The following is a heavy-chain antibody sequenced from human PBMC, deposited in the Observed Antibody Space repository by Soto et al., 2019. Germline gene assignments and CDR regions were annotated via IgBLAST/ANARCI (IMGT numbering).Heavy chain of an antibody. CDR3: ARVLQYAVYAFDI. J-gene: IGHJ3*02. Sequence: GGSLRLSCAASGFTVTMNYMSWVRQAPGKGLEWVSVFYSGGSTYYADSVKGRFTISRDNSKNTLYIQMNSLRAEDTAVYYCARVLQYAVYAFDIWGQGTMVTVSS. V-gene: IGHV3-66*01. CDR1: GFTVTMNY. D-gene: IGHD2-2*01. CDR2: FYSGGST.